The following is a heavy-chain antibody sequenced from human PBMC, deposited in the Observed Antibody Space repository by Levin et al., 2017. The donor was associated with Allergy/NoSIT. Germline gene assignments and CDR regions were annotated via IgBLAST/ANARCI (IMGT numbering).Heavy chain of an antibody. CDR1: GYTFTSYG. CDR3: ARDPYGDYVTYWFDP. V-gene: IGHV1-18*01. J-gene: IGHJ5*02. CDR2: ISAYNGNT. Sequence: GESLKISCKASGYTFTSYGISWVRQAPGQGLEWMGWISAYNGNTNYAQKLQGRVTMTTDTSTSTAYMELRSLRSDDTAVYYCARDPYGDYVTYWFDPWGQGTLVTVSS. D-gene: IGHD4-17*01.